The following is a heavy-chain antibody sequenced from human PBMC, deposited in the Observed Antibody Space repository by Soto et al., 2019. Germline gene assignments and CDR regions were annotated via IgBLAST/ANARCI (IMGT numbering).Heavy chain of an antibody. CDR1: GYTFTSYG. J-gene: IGHJ3*02. V-gene: IGHV1-18*01. CDR2: ISAYYGNT. Sequence: ASVKVSCKASGYTFTSYGISRVRQAPGQGLEWMGWISAYYGNTNYAQKLQGRVTMTTDTPTSTAYMEMRSLRSDDTAVYYCARGPSNTYYDYIWGRNDAFDIWGQGTMVTVSS. D-gene: IGHD3-16*01. CDR3: ARGPSNTYYDYIWGRNDAFDI.